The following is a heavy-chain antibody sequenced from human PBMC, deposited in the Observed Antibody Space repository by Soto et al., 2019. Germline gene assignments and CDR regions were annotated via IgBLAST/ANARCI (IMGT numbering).Heavy chain of an antibody. V-gene: IGHV1-2*02. CDR3: ARQLAYCGGDCFTEPIEY. J-gene: IGHJ4*02. Sequence: ASVKVSCKAPGDTFTSYYLNWVRQAPGQGLEWMGWVNPRSGDTNYAQKFQGRVTMTRDTSISTAYMELSSLRSDDTAVLYCARQLAYCGGDCFTEPIEYWGQGTLVTVSS. CDR2: VNPRSGDT. D-gene: IGHD2-21*02. CDR1: GDTFTSYY.